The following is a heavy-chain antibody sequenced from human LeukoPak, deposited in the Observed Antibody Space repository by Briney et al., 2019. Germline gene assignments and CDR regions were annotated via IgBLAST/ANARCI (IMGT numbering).Heavy chain of an antibody. D-gene: IGHD1-26*01. V-gene: IGHV4-59*12. J-gene: IGHJ5*02. Sequence: PSETLSLTCTVSGGSISTYYWSWIRQPPGKGLEWFGYIYYTGSTNYNPSLKSRVTISVDTSKNQFSLKLSSVTAADTAVYYCARRPILGAANGYHFDPWGQRTLVTVSS. CDR2: IYYTGST. CDR1: GGSISTYY. CDR3: ARRPILGAANGYHFDP.